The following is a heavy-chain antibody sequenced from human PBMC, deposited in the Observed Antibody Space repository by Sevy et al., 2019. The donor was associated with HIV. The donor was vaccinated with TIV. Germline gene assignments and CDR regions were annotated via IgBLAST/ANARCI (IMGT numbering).Heavy chain of an antibody. J-gene: IGHJ6*02. Sequence: SESLSLTCTVSGGSISSSSYYWGWIRQPPGKGLEWIGSIYYSGSTYYNPSLKSRVTISVDTSKNQFSLKLSSVTAADTAVYYCARRWGSSGWYRGSMDVWGQGTTVTVSS. D-gene: IGHD6-19*01. CDR2: IYYSGST. V-gene: IGHV4-39*01. CDR3: ARRWGSSGWYRGSMDV. CDR1: GGSISSSSYY.